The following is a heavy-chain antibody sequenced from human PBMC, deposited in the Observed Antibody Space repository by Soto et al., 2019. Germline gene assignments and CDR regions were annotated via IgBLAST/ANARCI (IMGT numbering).Heavy chain of an antibody. D-gene: IGHD3-3*01. CDR1: GGSISSYY. J-gene: IGHJ6*03. Sequence: SETLSLTCTVSGGSISSYYWSWIRQPPGKGLEWIGYIYYSGSTNYNPSLKSRVTISVDTSKNQFSLKLSSVTAADTAVYYCARHGTYYDFWSGYHMHYYMDVWGKGTTVTVSS. CDR2: IYYSGST. V-gene: IGHV4-59*08. CDR3: ARHGTYYDFWSGYHMHYYMDV.